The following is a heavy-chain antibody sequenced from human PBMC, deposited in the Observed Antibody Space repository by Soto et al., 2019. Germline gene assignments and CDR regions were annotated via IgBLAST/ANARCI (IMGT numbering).Heavy chain of an antibody. CDR1: VLPFSSYW. J-gene: IGHJ4*02. Sequence: GGSLRLSCAASVLPFSSYWMHWVRQAPGKGLVWVSRINGDGSSTSYADSVKGRFTISRDNANNLLSLQMTSLRAEDTAVYYCASVGGPQNLLPWSVFDYWGQGTLVSVSS. CDR3: ASVGGPQNLLPWSVFDY. D-gene: IGHD3-3*01. CDR2: INGDGSST. V-gene: IGHV3-74*01.